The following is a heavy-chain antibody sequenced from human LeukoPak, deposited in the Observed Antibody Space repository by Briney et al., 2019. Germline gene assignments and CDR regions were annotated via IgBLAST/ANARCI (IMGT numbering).Heavy chain of an antibody. J-gene: IGHJ5*02. CDR2: ISYDVSNK. Sequence: PGGSLRLSCAASGFTFSSYAMHWVRQAPGKGLEWVAVISYDVSNKYYADSVKGRFTISRNNSKNTLYLQMNSLRAEDTAVYFCASGKYRYGDNWFDPWGRGTLVTVSS. D-gene: IGHD5-18*01. CDR1: GFTFSSYA. CDR3: ASGKYRYGDNWFDP. V-gene: IGHV3-30*04.